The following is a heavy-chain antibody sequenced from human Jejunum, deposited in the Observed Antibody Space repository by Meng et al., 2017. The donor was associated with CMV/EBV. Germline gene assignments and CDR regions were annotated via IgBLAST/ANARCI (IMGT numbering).Heavy chain of an antibody. D-gene: IGHD7-27*01. CDR3: ANFDRCFNWVNFDF. Sequence: RRSARNGLEWIATIQHTGDTYCSPSLKGRATISITTSMNQFSLMLNSLSVADTAVYSCANFDRCFNWVNFDFWGQGSLVTVSS. CDR2: IQHTGDT. V-gene: IGHV4-38-2*01. J-gene: IGHJ4*02.